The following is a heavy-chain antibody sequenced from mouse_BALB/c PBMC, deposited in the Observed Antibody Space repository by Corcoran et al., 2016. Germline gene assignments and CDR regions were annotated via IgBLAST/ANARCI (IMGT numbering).Heavy chain of an antibody. D-gene: IGHD1-2*01. V-gene: IGHV1-9*01. J-gene: IGHJ2*01. CDR3: ARGRPITTAYYFDY. CDR2: ILPGSGST. Sequence: QVQLQQSGAELMKPGASVKISCKATGYTFSSYWIEWVKQRPGHGLEWIGEILPGSGSTNYNEKFKGKATFTADTSSNTAYMQLSSLTSEDSAVYYWARGRPITTAYYFDYWGQGTTLTVSS. CDR1: GYTFSSYW.